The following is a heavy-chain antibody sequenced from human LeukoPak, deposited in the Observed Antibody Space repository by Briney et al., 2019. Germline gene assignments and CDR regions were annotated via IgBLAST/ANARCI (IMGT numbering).Heavy chain of an antibody. CDR3: ARDRGKDYFGD. Sequence: GGSLRLSCAASGFTFSSYWMSWVRQAPGKGLEWVANIKQDGSEKYYVDSVKGRFSISRDDSKNTVYLQMNSLRAEDTALYYCARDRGKDYFGDWGQGTQVTVSS. D-gene: IGHD4-23*01. V-gene: IGHV3-7*01. CDR1: GFTFSSYW. CDR2: IKQDGSEK. J-gene: IGHJ4*02.